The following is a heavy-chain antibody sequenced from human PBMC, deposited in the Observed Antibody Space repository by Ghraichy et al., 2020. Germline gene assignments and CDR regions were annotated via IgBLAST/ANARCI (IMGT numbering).Heavy chain of an antibody. Sequence: GGSLRLSCAASGFTFSSYAMSWVRQAPGKGLEWVSAISGSGGSTYYADSVKGRFTISRDNSKNTLYLQMNSLRAEDTAVYYCAKTSDTIAVAGLYYFDYWGQGTLVTVSS. D-gene: IGHD6-19*01. J-gene: IGHJ4*02. V-gene: IGHV3-23*01. CDR1: GFTFSSYA. CDR3: AKTSDTIAVAGLYYFDY. CDR2: ISGSGGST.